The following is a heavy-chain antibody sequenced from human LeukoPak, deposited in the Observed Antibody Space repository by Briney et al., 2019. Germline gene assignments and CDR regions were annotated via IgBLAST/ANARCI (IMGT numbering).Heavy chain of an antibody. J-gene: IGHJ4*02. Sequence: GGSLRLSCSASGFTFSTYAMHWVRQAPGKGLEYVSAISSNGGSTYFADSVKARLSISRDNSKNTLDLRMSSLRAEDTAVYYCVKVSSSGWHEGDYFDYWGQGTLVTVSS. CDR1: GFTFSTYA. V-gene: IGHV3-64D*06. D-gene: IGHD6-19*01. CDR3: VKVSSSGWHEGDYFDY. CDR2: ISSNGGST.